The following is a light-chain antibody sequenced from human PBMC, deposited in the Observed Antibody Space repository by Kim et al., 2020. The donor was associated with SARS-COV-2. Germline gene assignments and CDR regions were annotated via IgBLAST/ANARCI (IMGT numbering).Light chain of an antibody. CDR3: QQYNNGPPYT. CDR2: ATS. Sequence: EIVMTQSPATLSVSPGERATLSCRASQSVDSRYVAWYQQRPGQAPRLLIFATSTRATGTPPRFSGSGSGTEFTLTISSLQSEDFAVYYCQQYNNGPPYTFGQGTKLEI. J-gene: IGKJ2*01. CDR1: QSVDSRY. V-gene: IGKV3-15*01.